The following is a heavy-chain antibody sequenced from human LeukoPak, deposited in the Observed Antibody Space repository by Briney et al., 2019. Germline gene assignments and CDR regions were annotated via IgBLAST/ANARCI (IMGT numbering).Heavy chain of an antibody. Sequence: GGSLRLSCAASGFTFSSYGMHWVRQAPGKGLEWVAFIRYDGSNKYYADSVKGRFTISRDNAKNSLYLQMNSLRAEDTAVYYCARGTGWDWGQGTLVTVSS. CDR1: GFTFSSYG. CDR2: IRYDGSNK. D-gene: IGHD1-26*01. J-gene: IGHJ4*02. CDR3: ARGTGWD. V-gene: IGHV3-30*02.